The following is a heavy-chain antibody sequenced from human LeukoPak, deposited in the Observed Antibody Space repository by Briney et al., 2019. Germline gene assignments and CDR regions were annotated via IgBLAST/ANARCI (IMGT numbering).Heavy chain of an antibody. Sequence: GGSLRLSCVVSGFTLRNYGIHWVRQAPDKGLEWVALIQSNGGDKRYANSVKGRFTISSDNSKNSVYLEMSSLRADDTALYYCARGYTYRFDYWGLGTLVAVSS. CDR2: IQSNGGDK. J-gene: IGHJ4*02. V-gene: IGHV3-30*02. CDR1: GFTLRNYG. D-gene: IGHD5-18*01. CDR3: ARGYTYRFDY.